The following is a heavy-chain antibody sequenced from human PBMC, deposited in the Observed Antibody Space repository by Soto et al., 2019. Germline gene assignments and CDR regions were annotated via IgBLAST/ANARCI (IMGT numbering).Heavy chain of an antibody. Sequence: GGSLRLSCAASGFTFSSYAMSWVRQAPGKGLEWVSAISGSGGSTYYADSVKGRFTISRDNSKNTLYLQMNSLRAEDTAVYYCAKGPPRYYDILTGYYTFDYWGQGTLVTVSS. CDR3: AKGPPRYYDILTGYYTFDY. V-gene: IGHV3-23*01. CDR2: ISGSGGST. D-gene: IGHD3-9*01. CDR1: GFTFSSYA. J-gene: IGHJ4*02.